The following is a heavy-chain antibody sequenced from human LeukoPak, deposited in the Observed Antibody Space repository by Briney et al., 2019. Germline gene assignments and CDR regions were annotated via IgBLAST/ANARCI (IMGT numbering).Heavy chain of an antibody. J-gene: IGHJ4*02. D-gene: IGHD2-8*01. V-gene: IGHV3-74*01. Sequence: PGGSLRLSCAASGFTFSSYWMHWVRQAPGKGLVWVSRLNSDGSSTSYADSVKGRFTISRDNAKNTLYLQMNSLRAEDTAVYYCARPPDCTNGVCYYSYFDYWGQGTLVTVSS. CDR2: LNSDGSST. CDR1: GFTFSSYW. CDR3: ARPPDCTNGVCYYSYFDY.